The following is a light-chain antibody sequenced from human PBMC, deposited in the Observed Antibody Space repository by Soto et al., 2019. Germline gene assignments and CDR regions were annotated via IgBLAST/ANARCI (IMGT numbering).Light chain of an antibody. J-gene: IGKJ3*01. Sequence: EIVLTQSPGTLSLSPGERATLSCRASQSVSSSYLAWYQQKPGQAPRLLIYGASSRATGIPDRFSGSGSGTDFTLTISRLEPEDFAVYYCQHYDSLRVTFGPGTKVDIK. CDR2: GAS. CDR1: QSVSSSY. V-gene: IGKV3-20*01. CDR3: QHYDSLRVT.